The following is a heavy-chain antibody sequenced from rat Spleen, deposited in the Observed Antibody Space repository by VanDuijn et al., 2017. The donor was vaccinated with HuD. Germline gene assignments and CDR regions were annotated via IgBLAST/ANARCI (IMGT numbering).Heavy chain of an antibody. CDR2: IKAKSNNYET. Sequence: EVQVLESGGGLVQPGNSLKLSCATSGFTFSTAWMYWYRQFPEKRLEWVARIKAKSNNYETDYTESSKGRFTISRDESKCSIYRQMNNLKKEDSAIYYCAGDYWGQGVMVTVSS. CDR3: AGDY. CDR1: GFTFSTAW. J-gene: IGHJ2*01. V-gene: IGHV6-6*01.